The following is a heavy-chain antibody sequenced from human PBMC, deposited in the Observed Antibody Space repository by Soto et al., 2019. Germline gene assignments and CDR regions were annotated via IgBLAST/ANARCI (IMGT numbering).Heavy chain of an antibody. CDR1: GFTFSDYY. CDR3: ARGYYESSGYTGFDY. V-gene: IGHV3-11*06. J-gene: IGHJ4*02. CDR2: ISSSSSYT. Sequence: GGSLRLSCAASGFTFSDYYMSWIRQAPGKGLEWVSYISSSSSYTNYADSVKGRFTISRDNAKNSLYLQMNSLRAEDTAVYYCARGYYESSGYTGFDYWGQGSLVTVSS. D-gene: IGHD3-22*01.